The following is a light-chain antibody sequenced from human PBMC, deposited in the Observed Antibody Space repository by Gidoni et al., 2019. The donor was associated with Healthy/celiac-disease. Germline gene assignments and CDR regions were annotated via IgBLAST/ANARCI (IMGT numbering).Light chain of an antibody. J-gene: IGLJ2*01. CDR1: KLGDKY. Sequence: SYELTQPPSVSVSPGQTASLTCSGDKLGDKYACWYQQKPGQSPVLVIYQDSKRPSGIPERFSGSNSGNTATLTISGTQAMDEADYYCQARDSSVVFGGGTKLTVL. CDR2: QDS. CDR3: QARDSSVV. V-gene: IGLV3-1*01.